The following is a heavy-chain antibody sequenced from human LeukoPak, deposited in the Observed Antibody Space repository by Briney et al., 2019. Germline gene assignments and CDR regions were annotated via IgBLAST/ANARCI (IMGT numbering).Heavy chain of an antibody. Sequence: SETLSLTCTVSGGSISSSSYYWGWIRQPPGKGLEWIGSIYYSGSTYYNPSLKSRVTISVDTSKNQFSLKLSSVTAADTAVYYCASFKQWLVRGWFDPWGQGTLVTVSS. V-gene: IGHV4-39*07. CDR1: GGSISSSSYY. J-gene: IGHJ5*02. CDR2: IYYSGST. CDR3: ASFKQWLVRGWFDP. D-gene: IGHD6-19*01.